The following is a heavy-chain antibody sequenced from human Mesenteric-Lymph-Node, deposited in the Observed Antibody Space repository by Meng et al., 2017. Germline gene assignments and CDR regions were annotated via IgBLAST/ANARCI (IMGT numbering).Heavy chain of an antibody. V-gene: IGHV3-48*03. CDR3: AREYYDYVWGSYTYYYYGMDV. CDR2: ISSSGSTI. Sequence: GESLKISCAASGFTFSSYEMNWVRQAPGKGLEWVSYISSSGSTIYYADSVKGRFTISRDNAKNSLYLQMNSLRAEDTAVYYCAREYYDYVWGSYTYYYYGMDVWGQGTTVTVSS. J-gene: IGHJ6*02. CDR1: GFTFSSYE. D-gene: IGHD3-16*01.